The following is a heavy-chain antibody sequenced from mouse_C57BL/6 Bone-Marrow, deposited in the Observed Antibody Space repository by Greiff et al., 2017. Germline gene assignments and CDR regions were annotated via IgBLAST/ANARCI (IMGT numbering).Heavy chain of an antibody. V-gene: IGHV1-74*01. J-gene: IGHJ4*01. D-gene: IGHD2-4*01. CDR2: IHPSDSDT. CDR1: GYTFTSYW. Sequence: VQLQQPGAELVKPGASVKVSCKASGYTFTSYWMHWVKQRPGQGLEWIGRIHPSDSDTNYNQKFKGKATLTVDKSSSTAYMELRSLTSEDTAVYYCARARKSYDYPNARDYWGQGTSVTVSS. CDR3: ARARKSYDYPNARDY.